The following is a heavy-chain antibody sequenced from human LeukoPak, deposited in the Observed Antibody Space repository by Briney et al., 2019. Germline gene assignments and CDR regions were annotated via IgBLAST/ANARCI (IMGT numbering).Heavy chain of an antibody. J-gene: IGHJ3*02. CDR1: GGSISPYY. D-gene: IGHD3-3*01. V-gene: IGHV4-59*01. Sequence: SETLSLSCTVSGGSISPYYWSWVRQPPGKGLEWIGYIYYSGSTKYKPSLKSRVTISVDTSKNQFSLKLSSVTAADTAVYYCARGRFLDAFDIWGQGTMVTVSS. CDR2: IYYSGST. CDR3: ARGRFLDAFDI.